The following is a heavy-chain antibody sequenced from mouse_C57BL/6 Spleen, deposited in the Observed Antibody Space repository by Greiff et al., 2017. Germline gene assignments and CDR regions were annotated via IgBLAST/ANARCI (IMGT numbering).Heavy chain of an antibody. CDR3: ARNYGSSYDYDMDD. CDR1: GYTFTSYW. CDR2: IDPSDSYT. D-gene: IGHD1-1*01. Sequence: QVQLQQPGAELVKPGASVKLSCKASGYTFTSYWMQWVKQRPGQGLEWIGEIDPSDSYTNYNQKFKGKATLTVDTSSSTAYMQLSSLTSEDSAVYYCARNYGSSYDYDMDDWGQGVSVTVSS. J-gene: IGHJ4*01. V-gene: IGHV1-50*01.